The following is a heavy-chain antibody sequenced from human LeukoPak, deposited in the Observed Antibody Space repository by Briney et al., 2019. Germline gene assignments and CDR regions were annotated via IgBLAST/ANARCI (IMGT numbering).Heavy chain of an antibody. V-gene: IGHV4-39*07. J-gene: IGHJ4*02. CDR2: IYYSGST. D-gene: IGHD3-3*01. Sequence: PSETLSLTCTVSGGSISSSSYYWGWIRQPPGKGLEWIGSIYYSGSTYYNPSLKSRVTISVDTSKNQFSLKLSSVTAADTAVYYCATANYDSWSGHTPHFDYWGQGTLVTVSS. CDR1: GGSISSSSYY. CDR3: ATANYDSWSGHTPHFDY.